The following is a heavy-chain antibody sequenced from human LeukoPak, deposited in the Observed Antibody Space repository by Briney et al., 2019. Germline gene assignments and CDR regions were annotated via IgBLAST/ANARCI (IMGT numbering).Heavy chain of an antibody. J-gene: IGHJ4*02. Sequence: GGSLRLSCAASGFTFSSYAMSWVRQAPGKGLEWVSGFSVSDETTYYADSVKGRFTVSRDNSKNMVFLQMNSLRAEDTAIYYCAKDDAYLQYDDLGQGTLVTVAS. V-gene: IGHV3-23*01. CDR2: FSVSDETT. CDR1: GFTFSSYA. D-gene: IGHD5-24*01. CDR3: AKDDAYLQYDD.